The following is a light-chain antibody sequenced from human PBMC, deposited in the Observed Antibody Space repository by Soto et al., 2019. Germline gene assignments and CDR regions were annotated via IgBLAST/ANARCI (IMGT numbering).Light chain of an antibody. CDR2: DAS. Sequence: EIVLTQSPATLSLSSGERVTLSCRASQSVSSYLAWYQKKPGQPPRLLIYDASNRATAIPARFSGSWSGTDCPLTISSLEPEYFAVYYGLQRINWPLTCGGGTKVEIK. J-gene: IGKJ4*01. CDR3: LQRINWPLT. V-gene: IGKV3-11*01. CDR1: QSVSSY.